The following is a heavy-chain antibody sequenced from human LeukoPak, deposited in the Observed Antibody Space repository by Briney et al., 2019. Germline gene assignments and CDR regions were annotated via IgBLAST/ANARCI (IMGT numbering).Heavy chain of an antibody. CDR1: GYSISSGYY. D-gene: IGHD4-17*01. V-gene: IGHV4-38-2*01. Sequence: PSETLSLTCAVSGYSISSGYYWGWIRQPPGKGLEWIGSIYHSGSTYYNPSLKSRVTISVDTSKNQFSLKLSSVTAADTAVYYCARRHGDSPFDYWRQGTMVNVAS. CDR2: IYHSGST. CDR3: ARRHGDSPFDY. J-gene: IGHJ4*02.